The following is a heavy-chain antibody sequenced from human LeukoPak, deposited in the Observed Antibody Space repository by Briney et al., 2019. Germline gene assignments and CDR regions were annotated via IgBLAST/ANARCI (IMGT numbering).Heavy chain of an antibody. CDR2: IGYDGSTK. D-gene: IGHD6-13*01. J-gene: IGHJ4*02. V-gene: IGHV3-30*02. Sequence: GGSLRLSCAASGFTFNKDGMHWVRQAPGKGLEWVTFIGYDGSTKYYADSVKGRFTISRDSLKNTLYLQMNSLRPEDAAVYYCAKDRSTNWSLDYWGQGTLVIVSS. CDR1: GFTFNKDG. CDR3: AKDRSTNWSLDY.